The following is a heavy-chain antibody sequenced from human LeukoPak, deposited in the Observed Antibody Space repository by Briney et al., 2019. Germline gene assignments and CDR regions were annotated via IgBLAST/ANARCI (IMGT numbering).Heavy chain of an antibody. Sequence: SVKVSCKASGGTFSSYAISWVRQAPGQGLEWMGRIIPILGIANYAQKFQGRVTITADKSTSTAYMELSSLRSEDTAVYYCARGGAIYGMDVWGQGTTVTASS. V-gene: IGHV1-69*04. J-gene: IGHJ6*02. CDR3: ARGGAIYGMDV. CDR1: GGTFSSYA. D-gene: IGHD1-26*01. CDR2: IIPILGIA.